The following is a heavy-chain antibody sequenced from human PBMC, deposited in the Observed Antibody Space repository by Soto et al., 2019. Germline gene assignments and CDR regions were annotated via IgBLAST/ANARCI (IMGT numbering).Heavy chain of an antibody. J-gene: IGHJ6*02. Sequence: GGSLRLSCAASGFTFSDYYMSWIRQAPGKGLEWVSYISSSGSTIYYADSVKGRFTISRDNAKNSLYLQMNSLRAEDTAVYYCARVVLRFLEWFHIPYGMDVWGQGTTVTVSS. V-gene: IGHV3-11*01. CDR2: ISSSGSTI. CDR1: GFTFSDYY. CDR3: ARVVLRFLEWFHIPYGMDV. D-gene: IGHD3-3*01.